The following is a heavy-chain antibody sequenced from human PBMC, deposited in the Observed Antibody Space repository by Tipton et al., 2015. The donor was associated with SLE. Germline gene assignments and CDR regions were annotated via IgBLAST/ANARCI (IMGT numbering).Heavy chain of an antibody. CDR2: IYYSGST. CDR1: GGSFSGYY. V-gene: IGHV4-59*01. J-gene: IGHJ5*02. CDR3: ARTIVATIRGGWFDP. Sequence: TLSLTCAVYGGSFSGYYWSWIRQPPGKGLEWIGYIYYSGSTNYNPSLKSRVTISVDTSKNQFSLKLSSVTAADTAVYYCARTIVATIRGGWFDPWGQGTLVTVSS. D-gene: IGHD5-12*01.